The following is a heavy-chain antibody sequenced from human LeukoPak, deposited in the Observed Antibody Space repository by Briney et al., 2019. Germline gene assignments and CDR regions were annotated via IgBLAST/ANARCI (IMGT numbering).Heavy chain of an antibody. Sequence: GGSLRLSCAASGFTFSNYWMHWVRHVPGKGLVWVSRIASDGSVTNYADSVKGRFTTSRDNAKNTLYLQMNSLRVEDTAVYYCARDRSSFNGMDVWGQGTTVTVSS. CDR1: GFTFSNYW. J-gene: IGHJ6*02. CDR2: IASDGSVT. CDR3: ARDRSSFNGMDV. V-gene: IGHV3-74*01.